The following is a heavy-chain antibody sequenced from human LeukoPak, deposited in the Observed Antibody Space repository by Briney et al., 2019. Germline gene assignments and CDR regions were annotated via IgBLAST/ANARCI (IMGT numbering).Heavy chain of an antibody. D-gene: IGHD3-10*01. J-gene: IGHJ4*02. CDR3: VRYYGSGSYDYFDY. V-gene: IGHV1-18*01. Sequence: ASVKVSCKASGYTFTSYGISWVRQAPGQGLEWKGWNSAYNGNTNYAQKLQGRVTMTTDTSTSTAYMELRSLRSDDTAVYYCVRYYGSGSYDYFDYWGQGTLVTVSS. CDR1: GYTFTSYG. CDR2: NSAYNGNT.